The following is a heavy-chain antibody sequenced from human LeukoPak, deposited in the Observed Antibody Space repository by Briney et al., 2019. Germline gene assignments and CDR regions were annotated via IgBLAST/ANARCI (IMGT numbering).Heavy chain of an antibody. CDR1: GGSISSGSYY. CDR3: ARGAWSGSYWPHY. Sequence: PSQTLSLTCTVSGGSISSGSYYWSWIRQPPGKGLEWIGEINHSGSTNYNPSLKSRVTISVDTSKNQFSLKLSSVTAADTAVYYCARGAWSGSYWPHYWGQGTLVTVSS. V-gene: IGHV4-39*07. D-gene: IGHD1-26*01. CDR2: INHSGST. J-gene: IGHJ4*02.